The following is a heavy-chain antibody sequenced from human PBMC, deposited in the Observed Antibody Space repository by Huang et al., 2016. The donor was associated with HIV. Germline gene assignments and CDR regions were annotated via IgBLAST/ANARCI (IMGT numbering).Heavy chain of an antibody. CDR2: SYWDNEE. V-gene: IGHV2-5*02. D-gene: IGHD6-13*01. CDR3: VHRLRYGKWYVDY. Sequence: QITLKESGPTLVKPTQTLTLTCTFSGFSLTSSGVAVGWICQPPGKALGWLALSYWDNEERFSPSLQTRLTITQDTPKNEVVLTMTNMDPVDTATYYCVHRLRYGKWYVDYWGQGVLVTVSS. J-gene: IGHJ4*02. CDR1: GFSLTSSGVA.